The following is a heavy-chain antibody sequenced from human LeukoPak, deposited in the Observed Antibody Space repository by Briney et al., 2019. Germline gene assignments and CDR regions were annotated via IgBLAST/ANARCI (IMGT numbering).Heavy chain of an antibody. D-gene: IGHD4-17*01. CDR1: GFTFSSYW. J-gene: IGHJ4*02. CDR3: ASLGGTTTSDY. V-gene: IGHV3-7*01. CDR2: IKQDGSEK. Sequence: GGSLRLSCAASGFTFSSYWMSWVRQAPGKGLEWVANIKQDGSEKYYVDSVKGRFTISRDNAKNSLCLQMNSLRAEDTAVYYCASLGGTTTSDYWGQGTLVTVSS.